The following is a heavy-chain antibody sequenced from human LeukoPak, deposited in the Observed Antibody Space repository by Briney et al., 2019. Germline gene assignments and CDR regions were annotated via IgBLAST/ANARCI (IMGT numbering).Heavy chain of an antibody. Sequence: SVKVSCKASGGTFSSYAISWVRQAPGQGREWMGRFIPILGIANYAQKFQGRVTITADKSTSTAYMELSSLRSEDTAVYYCARDLLRTAMVDYYYYGMDVWGQGTTVTVSS. D-gene: IGHD5-18*01. CDR3: ARDLLRTAMVDYYYYGMDV. J-gene: IGHJ6*02. CDR2: FIPILGIA. V-gene: IGHV1-69*04. CDR1: GGTFSSYA.